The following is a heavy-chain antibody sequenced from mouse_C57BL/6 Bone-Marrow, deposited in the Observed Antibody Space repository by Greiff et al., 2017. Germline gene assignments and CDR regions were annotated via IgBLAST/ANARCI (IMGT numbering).Heavy chain of an antibody. V-gene: IGHV5-9-1*02. CDR2: ISSGGDYI. J-gene: IGHJ3*01. CDR3: TRAGGEIGYDWFAY. D-gene: IGHD2-2*01. CDR1: GFTFSSYA. Sequence: EVKLMESGEGLVKPGGSLKLSCAASGFTFSSYAMYWVRQTPEKRLEWVAYISSGGDYIYYADTVKGRFTISRDNARNTLYLQMSSLKSEDTDMSYCTRAGGEIGYDWFAYWGQGTLVTVSA.